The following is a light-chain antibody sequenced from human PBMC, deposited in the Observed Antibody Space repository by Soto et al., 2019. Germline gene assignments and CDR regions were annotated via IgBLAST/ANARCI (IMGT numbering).Light chain of an antibody. V-gene: IGKV1-5*01. J-gene: IGKJ2*01. CDR1: QNIRGW. CDR2: DGS. Sequence: DIQMTQSPSTLSASVGDRVSITCRASQNIRGWLAWYQQKPGKAPKLLIYDGSSLQSGVPSRFSGRESGAEFTLTISGLQPDDFATYYCQQYTNWPPFTFGQGTRLEIK. CDR3: QQYTNWPPFT.